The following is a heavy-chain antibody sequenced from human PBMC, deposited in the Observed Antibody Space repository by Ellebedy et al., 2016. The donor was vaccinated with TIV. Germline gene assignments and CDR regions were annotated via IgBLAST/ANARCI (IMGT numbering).Heavy chain of an antibody. Sequence: SETLSLTXTVSGRSISSYYWSWIRQPPGKGLEWIGYISYSGSTNYNPSLKSRVAISVDTSKNRFSLKLSSVTAADTAVYYCARTPDYWGQGTLVTVSS. CDR2: ISYSGST. CDR1: GRSISSYY. V-gene: IGHV4-59*01. J-gene: IGHJ4*02. CDR3: ARTPDY.